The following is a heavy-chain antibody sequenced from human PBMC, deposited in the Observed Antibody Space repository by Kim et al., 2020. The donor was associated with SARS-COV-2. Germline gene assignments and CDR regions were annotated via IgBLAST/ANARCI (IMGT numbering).Heavy chain of an antibody. CDR2: ISSSGSTI. V-gene: IGHV3-11*01. CDR3: ARDKKDTAMDLDY. CDR1: GFTFSDYY. J-gene: IGHJ4*02. Sequence: GGSLRLSCAASGFTFSDYYMSWIRQAPGKGLEWVSYISSSGSTIYYADSVKGRFTISRDNAKNSLYLQMNSLRAEDTAVYYCARDKKDTAMDLDYWGQGTLVTVSS. D-gene: IGHD5-18*01.